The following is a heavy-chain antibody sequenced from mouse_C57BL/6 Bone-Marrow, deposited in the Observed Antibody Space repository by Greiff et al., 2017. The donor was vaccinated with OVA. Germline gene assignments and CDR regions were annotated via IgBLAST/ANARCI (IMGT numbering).Heavy chain of an antibody. J-gene: IGHJ4*01. D-gene: IGHD2-5*01. CDR3: ARALYYSNLYYAMDY. V-gene: IGHV2-2*01. Sequence: VKVVESGPGLVQPSQSLSITCTVSGFSLTSYGVHWVRQSPGKGLEWLGVIWSGGSTDYNAAFISRLSISKDNSKSQVFFKMNSLQADDTAIYYCARALYYSNLYYAMDYWGQGTSVTVSS. CDR2: IWSGGST. CDR1: GFSLTSYG.